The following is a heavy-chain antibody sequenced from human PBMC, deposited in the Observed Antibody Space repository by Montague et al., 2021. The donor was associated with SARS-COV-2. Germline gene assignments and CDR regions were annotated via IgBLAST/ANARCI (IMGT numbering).Heavy chain of an antibody. CDR3: ARGADYDFWSGFLRYKWFGP. CDR1: TDSFSGYY. J-gene: IGHJ5*02. CDR2: ITHSGSP. Sequence: SETLSLTCAVYTDSFSGYYWSWIRQSPGKGLEWIGEITHSGSPNHNPSLQSRVTISVDKSKKQVSLKLRSLTAADTAVYYCARGADYDFWSGFLRYKWFGPWGQGTPVIVSS. V-gene: IGHV4-34*01. D-gene: IGHD3-3*01.